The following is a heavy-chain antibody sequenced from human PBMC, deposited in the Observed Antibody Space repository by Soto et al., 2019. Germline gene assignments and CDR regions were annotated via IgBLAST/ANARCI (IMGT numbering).Heavy chain of an antibody. CDR2: IYYSGST. J-gene: IGHJ4*02. CDR1: GGSISSYY. V-gene: IGHV4-59*08. Sequence: SETLSLTCTVSGGSISSYYWSWIRQPPGKGLEWIGYIYYSGSTNYNPSLKSRVTISVDTSKNQFSLKLSSVTAADTAVYYCARHAYFEWLLFDYWGQRTLVTVSS. D-gene: IGHD3-9*01. CDR3: ARHAYFEWLLFDY.